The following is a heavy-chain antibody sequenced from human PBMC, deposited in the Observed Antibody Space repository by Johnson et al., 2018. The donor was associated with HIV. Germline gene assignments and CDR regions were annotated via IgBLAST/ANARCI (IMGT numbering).Heavy chain of an antibody. CDR1: GFTVSSNY. V-gene: IGHV3-66*01. CDR3: AREREGYGLAFDI. CDR2: IYSGGST. Sequence: VQLVESGGGVVQPGGSLRLSCAASGFTVSSNYMSWVRQAPGKGLEWVSVIYSGGSTYYADSVKGRFTISRDNSKNTLYLQMNSLRAEDTAVYYCAREREGYGLAFDIWGQGTMVTVSS. D-gene: IGHD5-18*01. J-gene: IGHJ3*02.